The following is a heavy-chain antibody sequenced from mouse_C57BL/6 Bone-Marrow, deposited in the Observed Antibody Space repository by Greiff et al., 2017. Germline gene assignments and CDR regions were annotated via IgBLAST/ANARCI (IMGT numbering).Heavy chain of an antibody. J-gene: IGHJ4*01. D-gene: IGHD1-1*01. CDR2: INPNYGTT. V-gene: IGHV1-39*01. Sequence: LVESGPELVKPGASVKISCKASGYSFTDYNMNWVKQSNGKSLEWIGVINPNYGTTSYNQKFKGKATLTVDQSSSTAYMQLNSLTSEDSAVYYCARLITTVVARAMDYWGQGTSVTVSS. CDR3: ARLITTVVARAMDY. CDR1: GYSFTDYN.